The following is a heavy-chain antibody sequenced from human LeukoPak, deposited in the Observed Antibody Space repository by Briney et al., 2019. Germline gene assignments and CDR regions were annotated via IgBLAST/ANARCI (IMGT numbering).Heavy chain of an antibody. CDR3: ARDPYNSGSSYFDY. V-gene: IGHV3-53*01. D-gene: IGHD3-10*01. J-gene: IGHJ4*02. CDR2: LYSDGNT. Sequence: GGSLRLSCAASGFTVITNDMTWVRQAPGKGLEWVSVLYSDGNTKYADSVKGRFTISRDNSKNTLYLQMNSLRAEDTAVYYCARDPYNSGSSYFDYWGQGTLVTVSS. CDR1: GFTVITND.